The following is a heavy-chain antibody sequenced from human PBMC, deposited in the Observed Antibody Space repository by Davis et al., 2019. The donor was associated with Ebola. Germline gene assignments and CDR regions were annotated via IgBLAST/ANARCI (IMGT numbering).Heavy chain of an antibody. D-gene: IGHD6-13*01. CDR3: ASSSYYYYDMDV. V-gene: IGHV5-10-1*01. CDR1: GYSFTSYW. Sequence: GESLKISCKGSGYSFTSYWISWVRQMPGKGLEWMGRIDPSDSYTNYSPSFQGHVTISADKSISTAYLQWSSLKASDTAMYYCASSSYYYYDMDVWGQGTTVTVSS. J-gene: IGHJ6*02. CDR2: IDPSDSYT.